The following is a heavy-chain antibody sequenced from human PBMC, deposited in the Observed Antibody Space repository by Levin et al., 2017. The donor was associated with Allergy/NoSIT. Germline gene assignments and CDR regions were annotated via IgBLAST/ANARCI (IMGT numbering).Heavy chain of an antibody. J-gene: IGHJ4*02. CDR3: AKDEPFRAVQGVIKVY. D-gene: IGHD3-10*01. CDR1: GFTFSSYA. Sequence: GGSLRLSCAASGFTFSSYAMSWVRQAPGKGLEWVSAISGSGGSTYYADSVKGRFTISRDNSKNTLYLQMNSLRAEDTAVYYCAKDEPFRAVQGVIKVYWGQGTLVTVSS. CDR2: ISGSGGST. V-gene: IGHV3-23*01.